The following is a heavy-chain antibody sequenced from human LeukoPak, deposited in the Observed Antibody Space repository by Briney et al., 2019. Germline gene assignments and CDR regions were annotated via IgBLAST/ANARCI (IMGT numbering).Heavy chain of an antibody. V-gene: IGHV4-4*07. CDR3: ARDSRGQLVSDYYYYMDV. D-gene: IGHD6-6*01. J-gene: IGHJ6*03. CDR2: IYTSGST. CDR1: GGSISSYY. Sequence: SETLSLTCTVSGGSISSYYWSWIRQPAGKGLEWIGRIYTSGSTNYNPSLKSRVTMSVDTSKNQFSLKLSSVTAADTAVYYCARDSRGQLVSDYYYYMDVWGKGTTVTVSS.